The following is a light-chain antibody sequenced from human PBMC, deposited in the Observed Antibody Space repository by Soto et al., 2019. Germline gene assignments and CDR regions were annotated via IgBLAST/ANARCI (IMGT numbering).Light chain of an antibody. J-gene: IGKJ1*01. Sequence: EIVLTQSPVTLSLSPGERATLSCRASQSIGTYLAWYQQKPDQAPRLLIYHASNRATVIPARFSGSGSGTDFSLTISSLEPEDFAVYYCQQRSDWTRTFGQGTKVEVK. CDR1: QSIGTY. CDR3: QQRSDWTRT. CDR2: HAS. V-gene: IGKV3-11*01.